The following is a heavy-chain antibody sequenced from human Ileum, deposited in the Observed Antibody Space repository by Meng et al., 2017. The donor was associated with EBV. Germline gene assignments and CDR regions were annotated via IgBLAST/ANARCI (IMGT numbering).Heavy chain of an antibody. D-gene: IGHD3-10*01. V-gene: IGHV4-39*07. CDR3: ARDPAYPRGLFDS. J-gene: IGHJ4*02. Sequence: PGPVKPSETRPLTCLFSGASISNSDHYSNWIRRSPGKGLEWIASIYRSGSSYFDPSLKSRVSLSLDTSKNQFSLKLSSVTAADTALYYCARDPAYPRGLFDSWGQGILVTVSS. CDR2: IYRSGSS. CDR1: GASISNSDHY.